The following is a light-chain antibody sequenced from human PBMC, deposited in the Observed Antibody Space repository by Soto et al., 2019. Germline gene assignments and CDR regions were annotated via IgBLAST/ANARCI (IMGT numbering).Light chain of an antibody. CDR2: AVS. Sequence: QSALTQPASVSGSPGQSITISCTGTSSDVGGYNYVSWYQQHPGKAPKLMIYAVSNRPSGVSNRFSGSKSGNTASLTISGLQAEDEAEYYCSSYTSSSKVVFGGGTTLTVL. CDR3: SSYTSSSKVV. J-gene: IGLJ2*01. CDR1: SSDVGGYNY. V-gene: IGLV2-14*01.